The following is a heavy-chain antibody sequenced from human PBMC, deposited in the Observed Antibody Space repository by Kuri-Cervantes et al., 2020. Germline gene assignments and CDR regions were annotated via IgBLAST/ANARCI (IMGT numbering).Heavy chain of an antibody. CDR2: IIPIFGTA. CDR3: ARDTCPNTSCFRKGWFDP. Sequence: SVKVSCKASGGTFSSYAISWVRQAPGQGLEWMGGIIPIFGTANYAQKLQGRVTITTGESTSTAYMELSSLRSEDTAVYYCARDTCPNTSCFRKGWFDPWGQGTLVTVSS. V-gene: IGHV1-69*05. D-gene: IGHD2-2*01. CDR1: GGTFSSYA. J-gene: IGHJ5*02.